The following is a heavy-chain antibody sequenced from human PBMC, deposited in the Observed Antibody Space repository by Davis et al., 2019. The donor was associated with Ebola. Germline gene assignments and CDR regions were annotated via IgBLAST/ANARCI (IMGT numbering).Heavy chain of an antibody. V-gene: IGHV2-70*04. J-gene: IGHJ3*02. CDR3: ARNLNHCSSTSCYGGAFDI. CDR1: GFSLSTSGMR. Sequence: SGPTLVKPTQTLTLTCTFSGFSLSTSGMRVSWIRQPPGKALEWLARIDWDDDKFYSTSLKTRLTISKDTSKNQAVLTMTNMDPVDTATYYCARNLNHCSSTSCYGGAFDIWGQGTMVTVSS. D-gene: IGHD2-2*01. CDR2: IDWDDDK.